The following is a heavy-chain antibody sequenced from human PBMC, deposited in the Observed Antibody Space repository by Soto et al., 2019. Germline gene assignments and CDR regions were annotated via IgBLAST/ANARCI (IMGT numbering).Heavy chain of an antibody. CDR2: VWYDGRNK. CDR1: GFTFSSHG. J-gene: IGHJ6*02. CDR3: VRAAGYSGNDYVYYYGMDV. V-gene: IGHV3-33*01. Sequence: QVQVVESGGGVVQPGSSRRLSCAASGFTFSSHGRHWVRQAPGKGLEWVALVWYDGRNKDYADSVKGRFTISRDNSKNTLYLQMNSLRDEDTAVYYCVRAAGYSGNDYVYYYGMDVWGQGTTVTVSS. D-gene: IGHD5-12*01.